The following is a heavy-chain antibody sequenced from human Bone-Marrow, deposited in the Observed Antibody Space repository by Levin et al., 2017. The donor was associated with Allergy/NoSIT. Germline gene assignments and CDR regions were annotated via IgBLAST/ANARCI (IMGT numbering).Heavy chain of an antibody. J-gene: IGHJ3*02. CDR3: ATTQIWLLFSAFDI. CDR2: MNPNSGNT. Sequence: ASVKVSCKASGYTFTSYDINWVRQATGQGLEWMGWMNPNSGNTGYAQKFQGRVTMTRNTSISTAYMELSSLRSEDTAVYYCATTQIWLLFSAFDIWGQGTMVTVSS. CDR1: GYTFTSYD. V-gene: IGHV1-8*01. D-gene: IGHD5-18*01.